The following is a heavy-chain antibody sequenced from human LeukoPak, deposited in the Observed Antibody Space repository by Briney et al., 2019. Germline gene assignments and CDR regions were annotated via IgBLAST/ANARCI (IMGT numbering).Heavy chain of an antibody. J-gene: IGHJ4*02. Sequence: SETLSLTCTVSGGPVSSGSYYWSWIRQPPGKGLEWIGYIYYSGSTNYNPSLKSRVTISVDTSKNQFSLKLSSVTAADTAVYYCARGVNDFDYWGQGTLVTVSS. CDR1: GGPVSSGSYY. D-gene: IGHD3-10*01. V-gene: IGHV4-61*01. CDR2: IYYSGST. CDR3: ARGVNDFDY.